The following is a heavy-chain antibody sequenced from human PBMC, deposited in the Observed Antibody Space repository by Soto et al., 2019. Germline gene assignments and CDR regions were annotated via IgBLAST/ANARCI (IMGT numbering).Heavy chain of an antibody. CDR3: VHRRYDSGRTDAFDI. Sequence: QITLKESGPTLVKLTQTLTLTCTFSGFSLSTDEVGVGWIRQPPGKALEWLALVYWDDDKRYSPSLKSRLTITKYTYKTQVVLTMTNMDPVDTATYFCVHRRYDSGRTDAFDIWGQGTMVIVSS. V-gene: IGHV2-5*02. J-gene: IGHJ3*02. CDR1: GFSLSTDEVG. CDR2: VYWDDDK. D-gene: IGHD3-22*01.